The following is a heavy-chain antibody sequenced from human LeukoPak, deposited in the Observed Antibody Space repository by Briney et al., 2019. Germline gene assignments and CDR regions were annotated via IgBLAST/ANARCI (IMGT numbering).Heavy chain of an antibody. D-gene: IGHD3-10*01. V-gene: IGHV3-23*01. CDR1: GFTFSSYA. J-gene: IGHJ4*02. CDR2: ISGSGGST. Sequence: GGSLRLSCAASGFTFSSYAMSWVRQAPGKGLEWVSAISGSGGSTYYADSVKGRFTISRDNSKNTLYLQMNSLGAEDTAVYYCAKVSGSYYIFDYWGQGTLVTVSS. CDR3: AKVSGSYYIFDY.